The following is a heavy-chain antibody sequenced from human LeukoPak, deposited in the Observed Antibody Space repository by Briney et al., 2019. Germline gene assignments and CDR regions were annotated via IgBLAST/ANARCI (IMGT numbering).Heavy chain of an antibody. D-gene: IGHD3-22*01. Sequence: GGSLRLSCAASGFTFSSYSMNWVRQAPGKGLEWVSSISSSSSYIYYADSVKGRFTISRDNAKNSLYLQMNSLRAEDTDVYYCARDLSSDYYDSSGYHGVFDYWGQGTLVTVSS. CDR3: ARDLSSDYYDSSGYHGVFDY. CDR2: ISSSSSYI. V-gene: IGHV3-21*01. J-gene: IGHJ4*02. CDR1: GFTFSSYS.